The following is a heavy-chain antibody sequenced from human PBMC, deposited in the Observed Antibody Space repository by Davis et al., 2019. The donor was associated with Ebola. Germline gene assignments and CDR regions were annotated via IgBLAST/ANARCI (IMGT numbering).Heavy chain of an antibody. J-gene: IGHJ6*02. CDR2: INGDGSRT. CDR1: GFTFSSYW. V-gene: IGHV3-74*01. D-gene: IGHD3/OR15-3a*01. CDR3: ASGDGRGRSYDMDV. Sequence: PGGSLRLSCAASGFTFSSYWMHWVRQAPGKGLVWVSRINGDGSRTSYADSVKGRFTISRDNAKNSLFLQMNSLRAEDTALYYCASGDGRGRSYDMDVWGQGTTVTVSS.